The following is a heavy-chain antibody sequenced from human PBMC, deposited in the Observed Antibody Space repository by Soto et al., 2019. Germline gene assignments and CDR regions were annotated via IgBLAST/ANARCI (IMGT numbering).Heavy chain of an antibody. CDR2: IYYSGST. Sequence: SETLSLTCTVSGGSISSYYWSWIRQPPGKGLEWIGYIYYSGSTNYNPSLKSRVTIAVDTSKNQFSLKLSPVTAADTAVYYCASFYYDSSGGGFDYWGQGTLVTVSS. CDR3: ASFYYDSSGGGFDY. CDR1: GGSISSYY. V-gene: IGHV4-59*01. D-gene: IGHD3-22*01. J-gene: IGHJ4*02.